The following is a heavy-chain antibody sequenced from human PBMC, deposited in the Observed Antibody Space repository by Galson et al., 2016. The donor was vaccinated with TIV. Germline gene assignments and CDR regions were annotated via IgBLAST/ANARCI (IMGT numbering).Heavy chain of an antibody. J-gene: IGHJ4*02. Sequence: SVKVSCKVSGYTVTELSMHWVRQTPEKSLEWMGGFDPEDGETIYAQKFQSRVSMTEDTFTDTAYMELSSLVSDDTAVYYCATDVVYYYDSSGYSWGQGTLVTVSS. CDR1: GYTVTELS. CDR3: ATDVVYYYDSSGYS. V-gene: IGHV1-24*01. CDR2: FDPEDGET. D-gene: IGHD3-22*01.